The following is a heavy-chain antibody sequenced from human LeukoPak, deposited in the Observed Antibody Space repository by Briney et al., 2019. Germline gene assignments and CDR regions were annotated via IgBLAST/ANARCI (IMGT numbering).Heavy chain of an antibody. CDR1: GGTFSSYA. Sequence: ASVKVSCKASGGTFSSYAISWVRQAPGQGLEWVGRIIPILGIANYAQKFQGRVTITADKSTSTAYMELSSLRSEDTAVYYCARDLIVVVPAAYGMDVWGQGTTVTVSS. V-gene: IGHV1-69*04. J-gene: IGHJ6*02. CDR2: IIPILGIA. CDR3: ARDLIVVVPAAYGMDV. D-gene: IGHD2-2*01.